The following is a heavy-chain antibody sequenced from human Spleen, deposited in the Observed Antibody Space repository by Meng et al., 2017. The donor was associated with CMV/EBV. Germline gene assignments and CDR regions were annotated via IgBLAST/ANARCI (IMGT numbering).Heavy chain of an antibody. CDR2: INLSADTT. D-gene: IGHD3-3*01. CDR3: ARDRTSGWQPDF. Sequence: SCKTSGYSLRNYMHWIRQAPGKGLEWMAIINLSADTTVYAEKFRDRFTVTRDTSTATVYMELSKLQSNDTAVYFCARDRTSGWQPDFWGQGTLVTVSS. CDR1: GYSLRNY. J-gene: IGHJ4*02. V-gene: IGHV1-46*01.